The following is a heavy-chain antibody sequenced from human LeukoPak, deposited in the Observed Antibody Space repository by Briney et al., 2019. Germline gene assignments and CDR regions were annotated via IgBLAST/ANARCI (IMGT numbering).Heavy chain of an antibody. Sequence: GGSLRLSCAASGSTFSSYGMHWVRQAPGKGLEWVAVISYDGSNKYYADSVKGRFTISRDNSKNTLYLQMNSLRAEDTAVYYCAKDMIAVAGGWDWGQGTLVTVSS. CDR1: GSTFSSYG. V-gene: IGHV3-30*18. CDR2: ISYDGSNK. D-gene: IGHD6-19*01. CDR3: AKDMIAVAGGWD. J-gene: IGHJ4*02.